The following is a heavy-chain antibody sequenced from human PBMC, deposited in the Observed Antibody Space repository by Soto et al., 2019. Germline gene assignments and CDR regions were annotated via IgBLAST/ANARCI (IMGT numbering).Heavy chain of an antibody. CDR1: GFTFSSYA. V-gene: IGHV3-64D*06. J-gene: IGHJ3*02. Sequence: GGSLRLSCSASGFTFSSYAMHRVRQAPGKGLEYVSAISSNGGSTYYADSVKGRFTISRDNSKNTLYLQMSSLRAEDTAVYYCVKDQGSIAFGIWGQGTMVTVSS. CDR2: ISSNGGST. D-gene: IGHD3-9*01. CDR3: VKDQGSIAFGI.